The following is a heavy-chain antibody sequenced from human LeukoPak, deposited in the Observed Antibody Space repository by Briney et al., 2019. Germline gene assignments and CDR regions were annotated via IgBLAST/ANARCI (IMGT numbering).Heavy chain of an antibody. CDR1: GYTFTSYT. D-gene: IGHD6-13*01. V-gene: IGHV1-3*01. Sequence: ASVKVSCTASGYTFTSYTMHWVRQAPGQKLEWMGWINAGNGNTKYSQKFQGRVTITRDTSASTAYMELSSLRSEDTAVYYCARYGSSSGFDCWGQGTLVTVSS. CDR2: INAGNGNT. J-gene: IGHJ4*02. CDR3: ARYGSSSGFDC.